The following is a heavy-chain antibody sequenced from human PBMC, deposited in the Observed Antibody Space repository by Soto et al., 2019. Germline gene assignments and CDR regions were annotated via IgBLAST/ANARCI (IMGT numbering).Heavy chain of an antibody. CDR2: FGPEDVET. CDR3: ATGLVVVASAGEFDF. V-gene: IGHV1-24*01. Sequence: QVQLVQSGAEVKKPGASVKVSCKVSGYSLTELSIHWVRQAPGRGLEWMGHFGPEDVETNYAQKFQGRVTMTGDPPTDTAYMDLSSLRSDDTAVYYCATGLVVVASAGEFDFWGQGTLVTASS. J-gene: IGHJ4*02. D-gene: IGHD2-8*02. CDR1: GYSLTELS.